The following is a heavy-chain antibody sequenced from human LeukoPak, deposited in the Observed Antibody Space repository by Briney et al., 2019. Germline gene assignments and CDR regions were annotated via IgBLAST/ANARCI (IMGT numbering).Heavy chain of an antibody. V-gene: IGHV5-10-1*01. CDR3: ARRYYDILTGLTHNDAFDI. CDR2: IDPSDSST. D-gene: IGHD3-9*01. Sequence: GESLKISFKGSGXSFTSYWITWVRQMPGKGLEWMGMIDPSDSSTNYIPSFQGHATISADRSISTAYLQWSSLKASDTAMYFCARRYYDILTGLTHNDAFDIWGHGTMVTVSS. J-gene: IGHJ3*02. CDR1: GXSFTSYW.